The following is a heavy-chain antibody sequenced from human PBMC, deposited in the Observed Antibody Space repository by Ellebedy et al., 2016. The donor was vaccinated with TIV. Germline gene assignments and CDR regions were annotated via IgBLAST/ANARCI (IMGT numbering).Heavy chain of an antibody. V-gene: IGHV4-59*01. Sequence: SQTLSLTCAVSGGSPSDNYWTWIRQPPGKGLEWIGYLYYTGSTNYNPSLKSRLTISVNTPRNQFSLKLSSVTAADTAVYYCVSSASMDAFDLWGQGTMVTVSS. D-gene: IGHD3-16*01. CDR3: VSSASMDAFDL. CDR1: GGSPSDNY. CDR2: LYYTGST. J-gene: IGHJ3*01.